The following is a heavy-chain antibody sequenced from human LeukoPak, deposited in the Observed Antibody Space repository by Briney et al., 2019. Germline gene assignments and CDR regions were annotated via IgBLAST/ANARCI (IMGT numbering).Heavy chain of an antibody. V-gene: IGHV4-39*01. Sequence: SETLSLTCTVSGGSISSSSYYWGWIRQPPGKGLEWIGSIYYSGSTYDNPSLKSRVTMSVDTSKNQFSLKLNSVTAADTAVYFCPRLLHDSRGYYYFDYWGQETLAT. D-gene: IGHD3-22*01. CDR3: PRLLHDSRGYYYFDY. J-gene: IGHJ4*02. CDR1: GGSISSSSYY. CDR2: IYYSGST.